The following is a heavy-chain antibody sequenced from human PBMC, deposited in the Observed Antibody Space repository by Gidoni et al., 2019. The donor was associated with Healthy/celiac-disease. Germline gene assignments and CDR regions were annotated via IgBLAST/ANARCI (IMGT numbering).Heavy chain of an antibody. CDR3: AKVYVWGSYRYSGDY. D-gene: IGHD3-16*02. Sequence: EVQLLESGGGLVQPGGSLRLSCAASGFTFSSYAMSWVRQAPGKGLEWVSVISGSGGSTYYADSVKGRFTISRDNSKNTLYLQMNSLRAEDTAVYYCAKVYVWGSYRYSGDYWGQGTLVTVSS. CDR1: GFTFSSYA. CDR2: ISGSGGST. V-gene: IGHV3-23*01. J-gene: IGHJ4*02.